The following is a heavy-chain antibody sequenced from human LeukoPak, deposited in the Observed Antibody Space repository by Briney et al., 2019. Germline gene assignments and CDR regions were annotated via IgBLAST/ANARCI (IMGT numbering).Heavy chain of an antibody. Sequence: GGSLRLSCAASGFTFTDYWMTWVRQAPGKGLEWVSRINNDGSSTSYADSVKGRFTISRDNAKDTLFLQMNSLRAEDTAVYYCVKYSSGWNWGQGTLVTVSS. V-gene: IGHV3-74*01. J-gene: IGHJ4*02. CDR3: VKYSSGWN. CDR1: GFTFTDYW. CDR2: INNDGSST. D-gene: IGHD6-19*01.